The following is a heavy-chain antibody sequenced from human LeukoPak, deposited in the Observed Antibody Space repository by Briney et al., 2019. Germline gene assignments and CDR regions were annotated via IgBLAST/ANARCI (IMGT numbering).Heavy chain of an antibody. J-gene: IGHJ4*02. V-gene: IGHV4-34*01. D-gene: IGHD3-3*01. CDR1: GGSFSGYY. CDR2: INHSGST. Sequence: SETLSLTCAVYGGSFSGYYWSWIRQPPGKGLEWIGEINHSGSTNYNPSLKSRVTISVDTSKNQFSLKLSSVTAADTAVYYCARVGQFLEWSDRDGYYFDYWGQGTPVTVSS. CDR3: ARVGQFLEWSDRDGYYFDY.